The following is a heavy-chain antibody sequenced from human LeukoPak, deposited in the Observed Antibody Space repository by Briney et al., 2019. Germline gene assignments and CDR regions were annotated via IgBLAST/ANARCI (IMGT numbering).Heavy chain of an antibody. Sequence: SETLSLTCTVAGGSISSYYWSWIRQPAGKGPEWIGYIYYSGSTNYNPSLKSRVTISVDTSRNQFSLKLSSVTAADTAVYYCARPVGSYSPFDHWGQGTLVTVSS. CDR3: ARPVGSYSPFDH. CDR1: GGSISSYY. J-gene: IGHJ4*02. D-gene: IGHD1-26*01. CDR2: IYYSGST. V-gene: IGHV4-59*08.